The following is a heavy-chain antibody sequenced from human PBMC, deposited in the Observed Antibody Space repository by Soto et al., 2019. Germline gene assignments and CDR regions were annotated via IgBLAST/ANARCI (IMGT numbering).Heavy chain of an antibody. D-gene: IGHD6-6*01. J-gene: IGHJ4*02. CDR2: ISPSGTT. CDR1: SGSLSGYY. CDR3: ARAPKVSGSAQTRPDF. Sequence: PSETLSLTCSLYSGSLSGYYWSWIRQPPGKGLEWIGEISPSGTTNYSSSLKSRVSISVDTSENQFSLNLTSLTAADTAVYYCARAPKVSGSAQTRPDFWGQGSLVTVSS. V-gene: IGHV4-34*01.